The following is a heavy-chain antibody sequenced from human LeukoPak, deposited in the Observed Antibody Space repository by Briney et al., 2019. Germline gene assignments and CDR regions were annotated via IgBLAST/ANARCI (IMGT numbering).Heavy chain of an antibody. D-gene: IGHD3-22*01. V-gene: IGHV3-11*01. CDR3: ARDKYYDSSGFDY. J-gene: IGHJ4*02. CDR1: GFTFSDYY. Sequence: PGGSLRLSCAASGFTFSDYYMSWIRQAPGKGLEWVSYISSSGSTIYYADSVEGRFTISRDNAKNSLYLQMNSLRAEDTAVYYCARDKYYDSSGFDYWGQGTPVTVSS. CDR2: ISSSGSTI.